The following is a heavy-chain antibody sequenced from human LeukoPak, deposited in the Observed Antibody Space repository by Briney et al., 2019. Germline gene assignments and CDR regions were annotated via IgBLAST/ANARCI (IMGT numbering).Heavy chain of an antibody. CDR3: ARGRFGELSQGYYYYYMDV. CDR1: GGSFSGYY. J-gene: IGHJ6*03. V-gene: IGHV4-34*01. Sequence: PSETLSLTCAVYGGSFSGYYWSWIRQPPGKGLEWIGEINHSGSTNYNPSLKSRVTISVDTSKNQFSLKLSSVTAADTAVYYCARGRFGELSQGYYYYYMDVWGKGTTVTISS. CDR2: INHSGST. D-gene: IGHD3-10*01.